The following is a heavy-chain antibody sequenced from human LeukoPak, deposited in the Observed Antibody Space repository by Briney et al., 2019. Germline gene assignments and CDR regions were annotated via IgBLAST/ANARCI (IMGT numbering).Heavy chain of an antibody. J-gene: IGHJ4*02. CDR1: GFTFSSYG. V-gene: IGHV3-30*18. Sequence: PGGSLRLSCAASGFTFSSYGMHWVRQAPGKGLEWVAVISYDGSNKYYADSVKGRFTISRDNSKNTLYLQMHSLRAEDTAVYYCAKGVSPLRYFDWLPSDWGQGTLVTVSS. CDR3: AKGVSPLRYFDWLPSD. CDR2: ISYDGSNK. D-gene: IGHD3-9*01.